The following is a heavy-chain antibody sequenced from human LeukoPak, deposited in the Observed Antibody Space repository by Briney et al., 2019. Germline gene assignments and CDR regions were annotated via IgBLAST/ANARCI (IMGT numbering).Heavy chain of an antibody. J-gene: IGHJ1*01. CDR1: GGSISSYY. CDR2: IYTSGST. D-gene: IGHD4-17*01. CDR3: ARVLKDYGDIEYSQH. V-gene: IGHV4-4*07. Sequence: PSETLSLTCTVSGGSISSYYWSWIRQPAGKGLEWIGRIYTSGSTNYNPSLKSRVTISVDTSKNQFSLKLSSVTAADTAVYYCARVLKDYGDIEYSQHWGQGTLVTVSS.